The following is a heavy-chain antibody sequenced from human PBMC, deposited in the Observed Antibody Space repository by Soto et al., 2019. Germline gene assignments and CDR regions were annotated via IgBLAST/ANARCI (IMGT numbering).Heavy chain of an antibody. CDR3: ARDPDQIAALDY. CDR1: GFTFSSYG. Sequence: GGSLRLSCAASGFTFSSYGMHWVRQAPGKGLEWVAVIWYDGSNKYYADSVKGRFTISRDNSKNTLYLQMNSLRAEDTAVYYCARDPDQIAALDYWGQGTLVTVSS. CDR2: IWYDGSNK. V-gene: IGHV3-33*01. D-gene: IGHD6-13*01. J-gene: IGHJ4*02.